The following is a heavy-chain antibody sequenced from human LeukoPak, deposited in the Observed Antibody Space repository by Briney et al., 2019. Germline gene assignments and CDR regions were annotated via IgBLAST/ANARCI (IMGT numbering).Heavy chain of an antibody. CDR2: ISAYNANT. CDR3: ARARPVDNMIVDSEGFDY. V-gene: IGHV1-18*01. CDR1: GYTFTSYG. D-gene: IGHD3-22*01. J-gene: IGHJ4*02. Sequence: ASVKVSCKASGYTFTSYGISWVRQAPGQGLEWMGWISAYNANTNYAQKLQGRVTMTTDTSTSTAYMELRSLRSDDTAVYYCARARPVDNMIVDSEGFDYWGQGTLVTVSS.